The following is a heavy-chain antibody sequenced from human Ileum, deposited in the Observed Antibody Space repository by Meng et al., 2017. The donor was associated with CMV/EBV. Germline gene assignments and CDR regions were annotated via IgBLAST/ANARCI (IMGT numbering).Heavy chain of an antibody. V-gene: IGHV3-23*01. D-gene: IGHD2-15*01. CDR2: IDEGGGPI. J-gene: IGHJ5*02. CDR3: ATAYHGATDTRQFAH. Sequence: GGSLRLSCTASEFTFRAYTMAWVRQAPGRGLEWVSSIDEGGGPIYYADSVKGRFTISRDNSKNTLYLQMNSLRAEDTAVYYCATAYHGATDTRQFAHWGQGTLVTVSS. CDR1: EFTFRAYT.